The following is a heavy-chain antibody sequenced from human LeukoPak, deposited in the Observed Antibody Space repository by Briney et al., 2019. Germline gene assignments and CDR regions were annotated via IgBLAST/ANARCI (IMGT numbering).Heavy chain of an antibody. CDR3: ARDKGYDILTGYEKFDY. Sequence: GASVKASCKASVYTFTSYGISWVRQAPGQGREWMGWICAYNCNTNYAQKLQGRVTMTTDTSTSTAYMELRRLRSDDTAVYYCARDKGYDILTGYEKFDYWGQGTLVTVSS. CDR1: VYTFTSYG. J-gene: IGHJ4*02. CDR2: ICAYNCNT. D-gene: IGHD3-9*01. V-gene: IGHV1-18*04.